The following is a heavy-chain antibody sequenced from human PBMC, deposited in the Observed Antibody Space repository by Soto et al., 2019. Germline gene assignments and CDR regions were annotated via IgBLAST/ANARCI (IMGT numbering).Heavy chain of an antibody. CDR1: GYTFTTYD. J-gene: IGHJ4*02. D-gene: IGHD2-2*01. CDR2: MTPHSGKT. V-gene: IGHV1-8*01. CDR3: ARGWEVPAATFDS. Sequence: QVQLVQSGAEVKKPGTSVKVSCKASGYTFTTYDINWVRQAPGQGLEWMGWMTPHSGKTGYEPKFQGRVTMTRDTSISTAYMELSSLRSEDTAVYFCARGWEVPAATFDSWGQGTLVTVSS.